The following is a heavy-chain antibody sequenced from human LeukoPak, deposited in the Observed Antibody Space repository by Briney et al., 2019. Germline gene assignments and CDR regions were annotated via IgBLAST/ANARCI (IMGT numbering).Heavy chain of an antibody. J-gene: IGHJ4*01. V-gene: IGHV4-59*01. CDR3: AREMEYCSSTSCPEYFDY. D-gene: IGHD2-2*01. CDR1: GGSISSYY. Sequence: PSETLSLTCSVSGGSISSYYWSWIRQPPGKGLEWIGYIYYSGSTNYNPSLKSRVTISADMSKNQFSLKLSSVTAADTAVYYCAREMEYCSSTSCPEYFDYWAQEPWSPSPQ. CDR2: IYYSGST.